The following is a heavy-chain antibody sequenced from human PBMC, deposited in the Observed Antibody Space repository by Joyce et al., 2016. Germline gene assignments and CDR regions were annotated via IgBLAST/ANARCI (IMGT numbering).Heavy chain of an antibody. D-gene: IGHD6-13*01. V-gene: IGHV3-30*18. CDR2: MSYDGSDK. J-gene: IGHJ4*02. CDR1: GFTFSNYG. Sequence: QVQLVESGGGVVQPGRSLRLSCAAFGFTFSNYGMHWVRQAPGKGLEWVAVMSYDGSDKYYADSVKGRFTISRDNSKNTLYLHMNSLRPEDTAVYYCAKAPGYSSSWGVDHWGQGTLVTVSS. CDR3: AKAPGYSSSWGVDH.